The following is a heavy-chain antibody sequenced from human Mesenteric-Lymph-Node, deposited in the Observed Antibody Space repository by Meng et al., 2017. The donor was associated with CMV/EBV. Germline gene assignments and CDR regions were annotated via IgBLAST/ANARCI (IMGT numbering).Heavy chain of an antibody. J-gene: IGHJ4*02. CDR1: GGSFSGYY. V-gene: IGHV4-34*01. D-gene: IGHD1-20*01. CDR3: ARLPYNYYFDY. Sequence: GSLRLSCAVYGGSFSGYYWSWIRQPPGKGLEWIGEINHSGSTNYNPSLKSRVTISVDTSKNQFSLKLSSVTAADTAVYYCARLPYNYYFDYWGQGTLVTVSS. CDR2: INHSGST.